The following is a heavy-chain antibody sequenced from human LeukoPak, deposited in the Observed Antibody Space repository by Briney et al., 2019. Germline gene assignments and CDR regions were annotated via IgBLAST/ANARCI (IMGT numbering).Heavy chain of an antibody. CDR2: ISYDGSNK. V-gene: IGHV3-30*18. D-gene: IGHD2-2*01. Sequence: QPGGSLRLSCAASGFTFSSYGMYWGRQAPGKGLEWVAVISYDGSNKYYADSVKGRFTISRDNSKNTLYLQMNSLRAEDTAVYYCAKDRDIVVVPAASFFDYWGQGTLVTVSS. J-gene: IGHJ4*02. CDR3: AKDRDIVVVPAASFFDY. CDR1: GFTFSSYG.